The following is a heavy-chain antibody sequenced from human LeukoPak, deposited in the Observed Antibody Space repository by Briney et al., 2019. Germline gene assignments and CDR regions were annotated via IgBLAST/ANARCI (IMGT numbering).Heavy chain of an antibody. CDR2: IYYSGST. CDR3: ARGKDYYDSSGYSNWFDP. J-gene: IGHJ5*02. Sequence: PSETLSLTCTVSGGSISSHYWSWIRQPPGKGLEWIGYIYYSGSTNYNPSLKSRVTISVDTSKNQFSLKLSSVTAADTAVDYCARGKDYYDSSGYSNWFDPWAQGPLVTVSS. V-gene: IGHV4-59*11. D-gene: IGHD3-22*01. CDR1: GGSISSHY.